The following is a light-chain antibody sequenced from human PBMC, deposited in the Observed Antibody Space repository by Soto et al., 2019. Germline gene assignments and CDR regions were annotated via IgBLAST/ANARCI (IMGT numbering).Light chain of an antibody. J-gene: IGKJ1*01. CDR3: QQYGNSPQT. Sequence: EIVLTQSPGTLSLSPGERVTLSCRASQSVNSSYLAWYQHKPDQAPRLLIYGASTRATGIPDRFSGSGSGTDFTLTIARLEPGDFAVYYCQQYGNSPQTFGQGTKVDIK. CDR2: GAS. CDR1: QSVNSSY. V-gene: IGKV3-20*01.